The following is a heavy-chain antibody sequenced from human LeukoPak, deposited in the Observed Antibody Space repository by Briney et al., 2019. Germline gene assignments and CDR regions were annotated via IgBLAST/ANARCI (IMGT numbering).Heavy chain of an antibody. J-gene: IGHJ4*02. CDR3: ARDSQAYCSGGRCSMFDY. Sequence: GGSLRLSCAASGFTFSSYSMNWVRQAPGKGLEWVSSISGSSSYIYYADSVKGRFTISRDNARNSLYLQMNSLRAEDTAVYYCARDSQAYCSGGRCSMFDYWGQGNLVTVSS. D-gene: IGHD2-15*01. V-gene: IGHV3-21*01. CDR2: ISGSSSYI. CDR1: GFTFSSYS.